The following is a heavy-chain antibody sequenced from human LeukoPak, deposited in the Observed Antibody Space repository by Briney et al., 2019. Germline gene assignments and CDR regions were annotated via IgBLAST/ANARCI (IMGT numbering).Heavy chain of an antibody. V-gene: IGHV3-9*01. J-gene: IGHJ3*02. CDR3: AKFPTGLQPSI. CDR1: GFTFDDYA. Sequence: PGGSLRLSCAASGFTFDDYAMHWVRQAPGKGLEWVSGISWNSGSIGYADSVKGRFTISRDNAKNSLYLQMNSLRAEDTALYYCAKFPTGLQPSIWGQGTMVTVSS. D-gene: IGHD5-24*01. CDR2: ISWNSGSI.